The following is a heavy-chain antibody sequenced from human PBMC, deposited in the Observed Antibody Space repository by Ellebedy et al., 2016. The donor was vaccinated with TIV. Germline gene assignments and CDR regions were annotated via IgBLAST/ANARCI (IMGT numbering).Heavy chain of an antibody. CDR3: ARGVYGSGSYYFDH. V-gene: IGHV1-18*01. D-gene: IGHD3-10*01. CDR2: ISAYSGDT. Sequence: ASVKVSCKASGYIFTSHDINWVRQAPGQGLEWMGWISAYSGDTHYAQSLQGRATLTTDASTTTAYMDLGSLRSDDTAVYYCARGVYGSGSYYFDHWGQGTLVTVSS. J-gene: IGHJ4*02. CDR1: GYIFTSHD.